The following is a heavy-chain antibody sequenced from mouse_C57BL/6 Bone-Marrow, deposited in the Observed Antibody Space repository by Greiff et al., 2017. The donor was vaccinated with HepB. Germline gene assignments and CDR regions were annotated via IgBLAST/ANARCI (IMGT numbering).Heavy chain of an antibody. CDR3: ARERVLGLGFDY. CDR1: GYAFSSYW. CDR2: IYPGDGDT. D-gene: IGHD4-1*01. V-gene: IGHV1-80*01. J-gene: IGHJ2*01. Sequence: QVQLQQSGAELVKPGASVKISCKASGYAFSSYWMNWVKQRPGKGLEWIGQIYPGDGDTNYNGKFKGKATLTADKSSSTAYMQLSSLTSEDSAVYFCARERVLGLGFDYWGQGTTLTVSS.